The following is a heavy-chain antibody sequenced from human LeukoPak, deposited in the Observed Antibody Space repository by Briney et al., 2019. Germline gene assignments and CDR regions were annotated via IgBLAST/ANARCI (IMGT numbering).Heavy chain of an antibody. CDR2: IYYGGKT. J-gene: IGHJ3*02. Sequence: PSETLSLTCTVSGGSISSTIYYCAWIRHPPGKGLEWIGSIYYGGKTYYKPSLKSRVTTSVDTSKNQFSLKLNSVTAADTAVYYCARHLGGSGSSDAFDIWGQGTVVTVSS. D-gene: IGHD3-3*01. CDR1: GGSISSTIYY. CDR3: ARHLGGSGSSDAFDI. V-gene: IGHV4-39*01.